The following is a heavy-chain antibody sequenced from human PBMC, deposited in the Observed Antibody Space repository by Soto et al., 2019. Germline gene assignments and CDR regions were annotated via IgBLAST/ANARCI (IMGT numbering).Heavy chain of an antibody. V-gene: IGHV1-69*12. J-gene: IGHJ6*02. Sequence: QVQLVQSGAEVKKPGSSVKVSCKASGGSLSNYGISWVRQAPGQGLEWMGAIIPVFGTPNYAQKFQDRVTVTANDYTTTVYMEVTSLTSEDTAVYYCARGDATKIVVTTYSAMDVWGQGTTVTVSS. CDR1: GGSLSNYG. CDR3: ARGDATKIVVTTYSAMDV. D-gene: IGHD3-22*01. CDR2: IIPVFGTP.